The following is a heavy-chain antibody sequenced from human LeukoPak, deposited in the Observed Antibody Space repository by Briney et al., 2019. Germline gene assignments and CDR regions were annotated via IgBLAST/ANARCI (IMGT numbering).Heavy chain of an antibody. V-gene: IGHV3-23*01. CDR3: AKATDIVATTYFDY. CDR2: ISGSGGST. Sequence: PGGSLRLSCAASGFTFSIYVMSWVRQAPGKGLEWVSAISGSGGSTYYADSVKGRFTISRDNSKNTLYLQMNSLRAEDTAVYYCAKATDIVATTYFDYWGQGTLVTVSS. J-gene: IGHJ4*02. D-gene: IGHD5-12*01. CDR1: GFTFSIYV.